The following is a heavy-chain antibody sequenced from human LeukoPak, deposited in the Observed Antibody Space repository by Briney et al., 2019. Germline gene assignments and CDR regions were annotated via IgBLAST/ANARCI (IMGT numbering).Heavy chain of an antibody. CDR3: ARGRGSGSYYNHHDAFDI. V-gene: IGHV4-59*01. J-gene: IGHJ3*02. CDR2: IYYSGST. D-gene: IGHD3-10*01. Sequence: SETLSLTCTVSGGSISSYYWSWIRQPPGKGLEWIGYIYYSGSTNYNPSLKSRVTISVDTSKNQFSLRLSSVAAADAAVYYCARGRGSGSYYNHHDAFDIWGQGTMVTVSS. CDR1: GGSISSYY.